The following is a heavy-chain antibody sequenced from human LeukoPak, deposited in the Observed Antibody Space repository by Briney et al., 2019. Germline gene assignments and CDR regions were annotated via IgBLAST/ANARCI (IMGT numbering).Heavy chain of an antibody. CDR1: GFIASNNY. Sequence: GGSLRLSCAASGFIASNNYMSWVRQAPGKGLEWVSVIYSGGDTHYADSVKGRFTISRDNSKNTLYLQMNSLGAEDTAVYFCAGDTYKINYWGQGTLVTVSS. CDR2: IYSGGDT. V-gene: IGHV3-53*01. D-gene: IGHD5-24*01. J-gene: IGHJ4*02. CDR3: AGDTYKINY.